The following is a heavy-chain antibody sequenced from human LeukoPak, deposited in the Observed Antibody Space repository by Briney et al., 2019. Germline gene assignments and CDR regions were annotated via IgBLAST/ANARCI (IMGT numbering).Heavy chain of an antibody. Sequence: PGRSLRLSCAASGFTFSSYGMHWVRQAPGKGLEWVAVILNDGSQEKYADSVKGRFTISRDNSKNTLYLQMNSLRAEDTAVYYCAKSFWLLPSPFDYWGQGTLVTVSS. D-gene: IGHD2-15*01. J-gene: IGHJ4*02. CDR2: ILNDGSQE. CDR3: AKSFWLLPSPFDY. CDR1: GFTFSSYG. V-gene: IGHV3-33*06.